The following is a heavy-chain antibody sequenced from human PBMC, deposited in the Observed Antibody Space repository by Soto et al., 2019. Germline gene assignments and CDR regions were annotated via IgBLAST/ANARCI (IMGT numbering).Heavy chain of an antibody. J-gene: IGHJ4*02. D-gene: IGHD3-10*01. CDR2: IYYSGST. CDR3: ATYQGYYGSGSYCFDY. CDR1: GGSISRSSYY. V-gene: IGHV4-39*01. Sequence: ETLSLTCTVSGGSISRSSYYGGWIRQPPGKGLEWIGSIYYSGSTYYNPSLKSRVTISVDTSKNQFSLKLSSMTAADAAVYYCATYQGYYGSGSYCFDYCGRGTQVTIS.